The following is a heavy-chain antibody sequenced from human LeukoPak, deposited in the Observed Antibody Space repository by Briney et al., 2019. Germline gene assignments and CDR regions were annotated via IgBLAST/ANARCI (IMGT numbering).Heavy chain of an antibody. D-gene: IGHD3-3*01. CDR2: ISGSGGST. J-gene: IGHJ5*02. CDR3: AETRYYDFWSGIDNWFDP. CDR1: GFTLSSYA. Sequence: PGGSLRLSCAASGFTLSSYAMSWVRQAPGKGLEWVSAISGSGGSTYYADSVKGRFTISRDNSKNTLYLQMNSLRAEDTAVYYCAETRYYDFWSGIDNWFDPWGQGTLVTVSS. V-gene: IGHV3-23*01.